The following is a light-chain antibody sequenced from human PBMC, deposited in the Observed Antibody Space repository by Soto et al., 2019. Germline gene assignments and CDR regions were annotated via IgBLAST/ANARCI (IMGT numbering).Light chain of an antibody. J-gene: IGKJ4*01. CDR3: QQSYSTPLT. V-gene: IGKV1-39*01. Sequence: DIQMTQSPSSLSASVGDRVTITVRASQSISSYLNWYQQKPGKAPKLLIYAASSLQSGVPSRFSGSGSGTDFTLTISSLQPEDFATYYCQQSYSTPLTFGGGTKVDIK. CDR1: QSISSY. CDR2: AAS.